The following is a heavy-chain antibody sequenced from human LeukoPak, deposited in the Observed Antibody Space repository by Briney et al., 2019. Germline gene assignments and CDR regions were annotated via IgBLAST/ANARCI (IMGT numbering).Heavy chain of an antibody. Sequence: PSETLSLTCTVSGGSIRSSYYYWGWIRQPPGKGLEWIGSIYDSGSTYYNPSLKSRVTISVDTSKNQFSLKLSSVTAADTAVYYCAAWQNRLFDYWGQGTLVTVSS. CDR3: AAWQNRLFDY. D-gene: IGHD2/OR15-2a*01. CDR2: IYDSGST. J-gene: IGHJ4*02. V-gene: IGHV4-39*07. CDR1: GGSIRSSYYY.